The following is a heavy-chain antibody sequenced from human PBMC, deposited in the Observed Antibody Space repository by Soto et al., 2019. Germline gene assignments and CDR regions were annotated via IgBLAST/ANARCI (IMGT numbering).Heavy chain of an antibody. Sequence: QVQLQESGPGLVKPSETLSLTCTVSGDSLTRNYWSWIRQSPGKGLEWLAFIHNGRTTNYNPSLVGRVSISVDTSKSQLSLNLNSVTAADTAAYYCARTLSGGFDYWGQGTLVTVSS. CDR1: GDSLTRNY. V-gene: IGHV4-59*01. CDR3: ARTLSGGFDY. CDR2: IHNGRTT. J-gene: IGHJ4*02.